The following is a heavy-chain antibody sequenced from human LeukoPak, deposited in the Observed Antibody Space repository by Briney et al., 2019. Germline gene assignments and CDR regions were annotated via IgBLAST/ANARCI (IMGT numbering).Heavy chain of an antibody. Sequence: PSETLSLTCAVSGGSISSGGYSWSWIRQPPGKGLEWIGYIYHSGSTYYNPSLKSRVTISVDRSKNRFSLKLSSVTAADTAVYYCAKGDPDYYYYGMDVWGQGTTVTVSS. J-gene: IGHJ6*02. CDR3: AKGDPDYYYYGMDV. V-gene: IGHV4-30-2*01. CDR1: GGSISSGGYS. CDR2: IYHSGST.